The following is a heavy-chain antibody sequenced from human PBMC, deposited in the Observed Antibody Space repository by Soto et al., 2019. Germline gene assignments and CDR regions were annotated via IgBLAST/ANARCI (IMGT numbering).Heavy chain of an antibody. V-gene: IGHV3-33*01. CDR2: IWHDGGNK. Sequence: GESLKISCAASGFTFSSYGMHWVRQAPGKGLEWVAFIWHDGGNKFYAESVKGRFTISRDNSKNTLYLQMTSLSAEDTAMYYCARDGDVNTGFGKDYWGHGTLVTVSS. CDR1: GFTFSSYG. CDR3: ARDGDVNTGFGKDY. J-gene: IGHJ4*01. D-gene: IGHD3-16*01.